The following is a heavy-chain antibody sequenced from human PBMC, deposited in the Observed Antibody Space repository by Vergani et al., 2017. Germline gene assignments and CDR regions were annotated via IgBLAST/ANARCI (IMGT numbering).Heavy chain of an antibody. J-gene: IGHJ6*02. CDR2: IIPIFGTA. CDR1: GGTFSSYA. CDR3: ARGYFPQWFGAHNYGMDV. Sequence: QVQLVQSGAEVKKPGSSVKVSCKASGGTFSSYAISWVRQAPGQGLEWMGRIIPIFGTANYAQKFQGRVTITADESTSTAYMELSSLRSEDTAVYCCARGYFPQWFGAHNYGMDVWGQGTTVTVSS. V-gene: IGHV1-69*18. D-gene: IGHD3-10*01.